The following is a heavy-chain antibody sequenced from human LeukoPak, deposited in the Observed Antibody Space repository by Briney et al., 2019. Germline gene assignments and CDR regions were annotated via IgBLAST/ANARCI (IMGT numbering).Heavy chain of an antibody. CDR3: AKDLEELLRYYFDY. CDR2: ISGSGGST. CDR1: GFTFSSYA. D-gene: IGHD1-26*01. Sequence: GGSLRLSCAASGFTFSSYAMSWVCQAPGKWLEWVSAISGSGGSTYYADSVKGRFTISRDNSKNTLYLQMNSLRAEDTAVYYCAKDLEELLRYYFDYWGQGTLVTVSS. J-gene: IGHJ4*02. V-gene: IGHV3-23*01.